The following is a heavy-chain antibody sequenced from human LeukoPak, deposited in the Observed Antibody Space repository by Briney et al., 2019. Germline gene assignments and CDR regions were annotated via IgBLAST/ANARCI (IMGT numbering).Heavy chain of an antibody. Sequence: GGSLRLSCAASGFSFSSYWMSWVRQAPGKGLEWLANIKHDGSEKYYVGPVKGRFTISRGNAKNSLYLQMNSLRAEDTAFYYCARVTSRDPLHYWGQGTLVTVSS. CDR3: ARVTSRDPLHY. CDR2: IKHDGSEK. V-gene: IGHV3-7*03. J-gene: IGHJ4*02. CDR1: GFSFSSYW. D-gene: IGHD2-21*02.